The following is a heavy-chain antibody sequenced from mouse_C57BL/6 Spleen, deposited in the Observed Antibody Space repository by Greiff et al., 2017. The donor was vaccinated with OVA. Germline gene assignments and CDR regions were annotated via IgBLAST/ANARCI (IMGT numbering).Heavy chain of an antibody. V-gene: IGHV7-3*01. CDR2: FRNKANGYTT. CDR1: GFTFTDYY. Sequence: EVKLMESGGGLVQPGGSLSLSCAASGFTFTDYYMSWVRQPPGQALEWLGFFRNKANGYTTDYRASVKGRFTISRDNSQSILYLQMNALRAEDSATYYCARYNNGYDRVYYFDYWGQGTTLTVSS. J-gene: IGHJ2*01. CDR3: ARYNNGYDRVYYFDY. D-gene: IGHD2-2*01.